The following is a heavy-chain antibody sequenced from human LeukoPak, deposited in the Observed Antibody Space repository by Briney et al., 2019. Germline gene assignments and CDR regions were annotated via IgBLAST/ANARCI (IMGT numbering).Heavy chain of an antibody. CDR2: IYHSGST. D-gene: IGHD5-12*01. Sequence: PSETLSLTCTVSGGSISSYYWGWIRQPPGKGLEWIGSIYHSGSTYYNPSLKSRVTISVDTSKNQFSLKLSSVTAADTAVYYCARDSVGGYSGYDGPIWYWGQGTLVTVSS. CDR1: GGSISSYY. J-gene: IGHJ4*02. CDR3: ARDSVGGYSGYDGPIWY. V-gene: IGHV4-38-2*02.